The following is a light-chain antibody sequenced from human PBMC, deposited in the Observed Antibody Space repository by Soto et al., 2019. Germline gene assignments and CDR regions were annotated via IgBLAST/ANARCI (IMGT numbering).Light chain of an antibody. Sequence: DIVMTQSPDSLAVCLGERATINCKSSQSVLYSSDNKNYLAWYQQKPGQPPKLLIYWASTRESGVPDRISGSGSGTDFTLTISSLQAEDVAVYYCQQYYRTPPTFGQGTKVEIK. V-gene: IGKV4-1*01. CDR3: QQYYRTPPT. CDR1: QSVLYSSDNKNY. CDR2: WAS. J-gene: IGKJ1*01.